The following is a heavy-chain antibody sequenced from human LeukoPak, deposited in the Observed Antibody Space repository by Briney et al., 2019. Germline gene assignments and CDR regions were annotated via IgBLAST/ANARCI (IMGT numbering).Heavy chain of an antibody. D-gene: IGHD1-26*01. CDR1: GFTFSSYG. Sequence: GGSLRLSCAASGFTFSSYGMHWVRQAPGKGLEWVAVISYDGSNKYYADSVKGRFTISRDNSKNTLYLQMNSLRAEDTAVYYCASPIVGATYYYYGMGVWGQGTTVTVFS. CDR2: ISYDGSNK. J-gene: IGHJ6*02. CDR3: ASPIVGATYYYYGMGV. V-gene: IGHV3-30*03.